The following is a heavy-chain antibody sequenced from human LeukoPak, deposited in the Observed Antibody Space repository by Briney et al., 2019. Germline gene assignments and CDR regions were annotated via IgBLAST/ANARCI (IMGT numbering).Heavy chain of an antibody. J-gene: IGHJ4*02. Sequence: PGGSLRLSCAASGFTFSSYAMNWVRQAPGKGLEWVSGISNSGGGTYYADSVKGRFTISRDNSKNTLYLQMNSLRVEDTAVYYCARAHSSGYYYDYWGQGTLVTVSS. V-gene: IGHV3-23*01. CDR3: ARAHSSGYYYDY. D-gene: IGHD3-22*01. CDR2: ISNSGGGT. CDR1: GFTFSSYA.